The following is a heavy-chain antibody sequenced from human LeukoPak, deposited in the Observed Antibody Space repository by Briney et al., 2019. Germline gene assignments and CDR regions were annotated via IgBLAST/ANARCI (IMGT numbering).Heavy chain of an antibody. CDR3: ARVRMVRGVMHRGNWFDP. CDR1: GGSIRNYF. CDR2: IYYSGST. J-gene: IGHJ5*02. D-gene: IGHD3-10*01. Sequence: EPSETLSLTCSVSGGSIRNYFWSWIRQPPGKGLEWIGYIYYSGSTNYNPSLKSRVTISVDTSKNQFSLKLSSVTAADTAVYYCARVRMVRGVMHRGNWFDPWGQGTLVTVSS. V-gene: IGHV4-59*01.